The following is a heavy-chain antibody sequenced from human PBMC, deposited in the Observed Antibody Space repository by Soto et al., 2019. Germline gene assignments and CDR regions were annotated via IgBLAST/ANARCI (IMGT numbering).Heavy chain of an antibody. V-gene: IGHV3-23*01. CDR2: ISGSGGTT. Sequence: EVQLLESGGGLAQPGGSLRLSCAASGFTFNTYAMNWVRQAPGKGREWVASISGSGGTTYYADSVKGRFTVSGDTSKNTLFLQTNSLSAEDTAVYYCAKGFIVVVTAIRPDDNFDVWGQGTMVTVSS. J-gene: IGHJ3*01. CDR1: GFTFNTYA. D-gene: IGHD2-21*02. CDR3: AKGFIVVVTAIRPDDNFDV.